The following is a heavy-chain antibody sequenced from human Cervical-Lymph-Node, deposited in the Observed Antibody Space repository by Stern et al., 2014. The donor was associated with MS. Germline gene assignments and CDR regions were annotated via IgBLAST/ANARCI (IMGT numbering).Heavy chain of an antibody. Sequence: VQLVQSGGGVVQPGGSLKLSCAASGITLSDSAVHWVRQASGKGLEWVGRIRTKPHSYATAYAASVKDRFTISRDDSKNMAYLQMNSLKTEDTAVYYCTSEPLDWTYYFDHWGQGTLVTVSS. J-gene: IGHJ4*02. CDR1: GITLSDSA. V-gene: IGHV3-73*01. CDR2: IRTKPHSYAT. CDR3: TSEPLDWTYYFDH. D-gene: IGHD3-9*01.